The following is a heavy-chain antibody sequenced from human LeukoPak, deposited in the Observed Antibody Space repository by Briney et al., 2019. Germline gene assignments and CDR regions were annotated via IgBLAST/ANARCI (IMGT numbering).Heavy chain of an antibody. J-gene: IGHJ3*02. CDR2: INPNSGGT. D-gene: IGHD3-16*02. V-gene: IGHV1-2*02. Sequence: WXRQAPGQGLEWMGWINPNSGGTNYAQKFQGRVTMTRDTSISTAYMELSRLRSDDTAVYYCARVYDYIWGSYRYDAFDIWGQGTMVTVSS. CDR3: ARVYDYIWGSYRYDAFDI.